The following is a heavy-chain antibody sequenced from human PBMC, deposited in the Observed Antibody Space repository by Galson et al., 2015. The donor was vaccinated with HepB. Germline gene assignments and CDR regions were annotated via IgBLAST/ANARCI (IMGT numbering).Heavy chain of an antibody. D-gene: IGHD3-10*01. J-gene: IGHJ6*02. CDR1: GGSMSNYF. Sequence: ETLSLTCTVSGGSMSNYFWSWIRQPPGKGLEWIGYIYYSGSTSYNPSLKSRVTISADTSKNQFSLKLSSVTTADTAVYYCARDGMHGGFYGSGGPYNCNGMDVWGQGTTVTVSS. V-gene: IGHV4-59*01. CDR3: ARDGMHGGFYGSGGPYNCNGMDV. CDR2: IYYSGST.